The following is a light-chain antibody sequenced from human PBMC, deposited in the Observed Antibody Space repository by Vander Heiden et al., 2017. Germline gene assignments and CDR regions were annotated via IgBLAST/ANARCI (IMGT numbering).Light chain of an antibody. CDR3: QAWDSSTVA. CDR2: QDS. Sequence: SYELSQPPPLSVSPGQTASITCSGDKLGDKYACWYQQKPGQSPVLVIYQDSKRPSGTPERFSGSNSGNTATLTISGTQAMDEADYYCQAWDSSTVAFGGGTKLTVL. J-gene: IGLJ2*01. CDR1: KLGDKY. V-gene: IGLV3-1*01.